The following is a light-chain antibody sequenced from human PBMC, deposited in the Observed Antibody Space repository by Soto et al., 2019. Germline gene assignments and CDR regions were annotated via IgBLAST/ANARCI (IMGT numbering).Light chain of an antibody. CDR2: DAS. J-gene: IGKJ5*01. CDR3: QQRSYRTSLT. Sequence: EIVFTQSPSTLSLSPGERATLSCRASQSVSRYLAWYQQKPGQAPRLLIYDASNRATGIPARFSGSGSGTDLTLTISSREPQDFAVSYYQQRSYRTSLTFGQGTRVEIK. CDR1: QSVSRY. V-gene: IGKV3-11*01.